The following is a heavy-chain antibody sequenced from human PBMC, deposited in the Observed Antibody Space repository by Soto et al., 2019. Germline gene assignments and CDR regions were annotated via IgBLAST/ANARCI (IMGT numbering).Heavy chain of an antibody. V-gene: IGHV1-2*04. D-gene: IGHD3-16*01. CDR2: INPNSGGT. J-gene: IGHJ6*02. Sequence: QVQLVQSGAEVKKPGASVKVSCKTSGYTFTGYYMHWVRQAPGQGLELMGWINPNSGGTNYARKFQGCVTMTGDTSIRTAYRELIRLRSDDPAVYCCASDMKGADGMDVWGQWTTVTVCS. CDR1: GYTFTGYY. CDR3: ASDMKGADGMDV.